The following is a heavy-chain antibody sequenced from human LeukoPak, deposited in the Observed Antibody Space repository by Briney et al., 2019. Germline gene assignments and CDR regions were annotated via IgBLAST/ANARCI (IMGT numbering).Heavy chain of an antibody. V-gene: IGHV4-30-4*08. CDR1: GGSISSGDYY. CDR2: IYYSGST. J-gene: IGHJ4*02. Sequence: SQTLSLTCTVSGGSISSGDYYWGWLRQPPGKGLEWIGYIYYSGSTYYNPSLKSRVTISVDTSKNQFSLKLSSVTAADTAVYYCAGNLVATSSIDYWGQGTLVTVSS. D-gene: IGHD5-12*01. CDR3: AGNLVATSSIDY.